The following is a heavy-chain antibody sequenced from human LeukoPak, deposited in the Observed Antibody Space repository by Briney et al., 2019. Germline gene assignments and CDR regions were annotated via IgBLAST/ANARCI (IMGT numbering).Heavy chain of an antibody. D-gene: IGHD5-24*01. V-gene: IGHV1-2*07. Sequence: ASVKVPCKASGYTFTGYYIHWVRQAPGQGLEWMGWINPKSGVTRSAHQFQGRVTMTRDTSISTAYMGLSTLKSDDTAVFYCARDLGGSNTKDAFDIWGQGTMVTVSS. CDR2: INPKSGVT. CDR3: ARDLGGSNTKDAFDI. J-gene: IGHJ3*02. CDR1: GYTFTGYY.